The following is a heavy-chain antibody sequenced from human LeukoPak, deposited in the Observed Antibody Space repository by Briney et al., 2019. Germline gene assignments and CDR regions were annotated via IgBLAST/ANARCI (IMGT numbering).Heavy chain of an antibody. J-gene: IGHJ6*03. CDR3: TSRGYSSSWYAYYYYYMDV. D-gene: IGHD6-13*01. CDR2: IRSKAYGGTT. CDR1: GFTFGDYA. Sequence: GGSLRLSCTASGFTFGDYAMSWVRQAPGKGLEWVGFIRSKAYGGTTEYAASVKGRFTISRDDSKSIAYLQMNSLKTEDTAVYYCTSRGYSSSWYAYYYYYMDVWGKGTTVTISS. V-gene: IGHV3-49*04.